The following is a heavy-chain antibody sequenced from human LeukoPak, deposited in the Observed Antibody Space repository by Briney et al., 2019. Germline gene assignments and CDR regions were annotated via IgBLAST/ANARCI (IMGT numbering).Heavy chain of an antibody. V-gene: IGHV4-4*07. Sequence: KPSETLSLTCSVSGGSISSYYWRWIRQPAGEGREEIGRNYTSGSTNYNPSLKSRVTMSVDTSKNQFSLKLSSVTAADTAVYYCARLLWFGELRYFDYWGEGTLVTVSS. J-gene: IGHJ4*02. CDR2: NYTSGST. CDR1: GGSISSYY. CDR3: ARLLWFGELRYFDY. D-gene: IGHD3-10*01.